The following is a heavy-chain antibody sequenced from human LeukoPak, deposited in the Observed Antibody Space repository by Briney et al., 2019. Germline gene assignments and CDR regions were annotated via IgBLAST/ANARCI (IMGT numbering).Heavy chain of an antibody. CDR3: ARAARVQLWFRGMDV. CDR2: IKQDGSEE. V-gene: IGHV3-7*04. J-gene: IGHJ6*02. Sequence: GGSLRLSCAASGLPFSNYWMTWVRQAPGKGREWVANIKQDGSEECYVDSVKGRYILTRDNARNSLYLQMNSLRAEDSAVYYCARAARVQLWFRGMDVGGQGATVTVSS. CDR1: GLPFSNYW. D-gene: IGHD1-1*01.